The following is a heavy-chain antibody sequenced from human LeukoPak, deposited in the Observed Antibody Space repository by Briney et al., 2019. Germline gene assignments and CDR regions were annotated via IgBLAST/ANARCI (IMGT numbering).Heavy chain of an antibody. CDR2: IKQDGSEK. CDR1: GFTFSNYW. J-gene: IGHJ5*02. D-gene: IGHD5-24*01. V-gene: IGHV3-7*05. CDR3: ARASDPWLQLT. Sequence: PGGSLRLSCAASGFTFSNYWMIRVRQAPGKGLEWVGNIKQDGSEKRYADSVRGRFSISRDNAQTSLYLQMNSLRAEDTAVYYCARASDPWLQLTWGQGTLVTVSS.